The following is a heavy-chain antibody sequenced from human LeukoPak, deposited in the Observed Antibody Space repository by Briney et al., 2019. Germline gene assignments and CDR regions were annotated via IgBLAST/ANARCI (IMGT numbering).Heavy chain of an antibody. CDR2: MNPNSGNT. J-gene: IGHJ6*03. CDR1: GYTFTSYD. Sequence: ASVTVSCKASGYTFTSYDIIWVRQATGEGLEWVGWMNPNSGNTGYAQKFQGRVTMTRNTSISTAYMELSSLRSEDTAVYDCATDAIAAAGESGYYMDVGGKGTTVIVSS. V-gene: IGHV1-8*01. CDR3: ATDAIAAAGESGYYMDV. D-gene: IGHD6-13*01.